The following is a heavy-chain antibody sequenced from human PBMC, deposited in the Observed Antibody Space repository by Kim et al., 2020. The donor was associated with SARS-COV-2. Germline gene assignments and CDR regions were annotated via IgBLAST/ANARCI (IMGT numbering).Heavy chain of an antibody. Sequence: ASVKVSCKASGYTFTSHGISWVRQAPGQGLEWMGWISAYNGNTNYAQKLQGRVTMTTDTSTSTAYMELRSLRSDDTAVYYCARVSGSGTSYYGMDVWGQGTTVTVSS. D-gene: IGHD1-26*01. J-gene: IGHJ6*02. CDR3: ARVSGSGTSYYGMDV. CDR1: GYTFTSHG. V-gene: IGHV1-18*01. CDR2: ISAYNGNT.